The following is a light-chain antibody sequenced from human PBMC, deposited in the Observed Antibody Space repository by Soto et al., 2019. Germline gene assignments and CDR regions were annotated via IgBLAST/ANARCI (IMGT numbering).Light chain of an antibody. V-gene: IGLV2-14*01. CDR3: CSYTTSYTLL. CDR2: EVS. CDR1: SSDVGAYNF. J-gene: IGLJ1*01. Sequence: QSALTQPASASWSPGDSITISCTGTSSDVGAYNFVSWYQQHPGKAPKLMIYEVSNRPSGISNRFSGSKSGNTASLTISGVQAEEEADYYCCSYTTSYTLLFGSGTKSPS.